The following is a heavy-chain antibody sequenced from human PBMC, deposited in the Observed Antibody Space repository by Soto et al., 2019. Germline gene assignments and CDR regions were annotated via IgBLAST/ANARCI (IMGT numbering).Heavy chain of an antibody. V-gene: IGHV6-1*01. CDR1: GDSVSSTSAA. CDR2: TYYRSKWSK. Sequence: PSQTLSLTCAISGDSVSSTSAAWNWIRQSPSRGLEWLGRTYYRSKWSKDYALSVKSRISITPDTSKNQFSLQLNSVTPEDTAIYYCARGHSGYFYYSGPGTLVTVSS. CDR3: ARGHSGYFYY. J-gene: IGHJ4*02.